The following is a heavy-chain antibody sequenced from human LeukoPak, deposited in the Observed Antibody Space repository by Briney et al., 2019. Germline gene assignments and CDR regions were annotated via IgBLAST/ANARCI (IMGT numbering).Heavy chain of an antibody. CDR1: GYSIISGSY. CDR2: FHCRVHT. D-gene: IGHD4-17*01. Sequence: ADTVSLTCSLSGYSIISGSYWGWIRPPPGEGLEWIGDFHCRVHTFYNPSLQSRITISVDTSKNQFSLKLNSVAAADAAFYYCVRRHDYGDSRDGFDIWGRGTMVTVSS. CDR3: VRRHDYGDSRDGFDI. V-gene: IGHV4-38-2*02. J-gene: IGHJ3*02.